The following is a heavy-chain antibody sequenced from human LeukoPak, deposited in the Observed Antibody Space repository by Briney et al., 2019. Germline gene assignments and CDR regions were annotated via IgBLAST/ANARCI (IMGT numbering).Heavy chain of an antibody. D-gene: IGHD6-19*01. J-gene: IGHJ6*02. Sequence: PSGTLSLTCAVSGGSISSSNWWSWVRQPPGKGLEWIGYIYHSGSTYYNPSLKSRVTISVDKSKNQFSLKLSSVTAADTAVYYCARGYSSGWYQTFVYYYYGMDVWGQGTTVTVSS. CDR3: ARGYSSGWYQTFVYYYYGMDV. CDR1: GGSISSSNW. CDR2: IYHSGST. V-gene: IGHV4-4*02.